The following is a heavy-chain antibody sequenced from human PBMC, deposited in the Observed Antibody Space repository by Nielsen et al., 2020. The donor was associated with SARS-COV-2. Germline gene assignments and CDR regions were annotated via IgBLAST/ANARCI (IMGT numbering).Heavy chain of an antibody. Sequence: GESLKISCAASGFTFSGYAMHWVRQAPGKGLEWLALIYFDGSYKMYVDSVKGRFSISRDNARNTLYLHMTSLRSEGTAVFYCARGLDGSGTYYAMDYWGHGTLVTVSS. CDR1: GFTFSGYA. D-gene: IGHD3-10*01. V-gene: IGHV3-30*12. CDR3: ARGLDGSGTYYAMDY. J-gene: IGHJ4*01. CDR2: IYFDGSYK.